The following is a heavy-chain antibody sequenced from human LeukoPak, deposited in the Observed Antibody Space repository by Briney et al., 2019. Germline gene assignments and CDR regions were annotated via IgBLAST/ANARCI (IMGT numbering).Heavy chain of an antibody. V-gene: IGHV4-59*01. J-gene: IGHJ4*02. Sequence: SESLSLTCTVSGGSISSYYCSWIRQPPGKGLEWIGYIYYSGSTNYNPSLKSRVTISVDTPKNQFSLKLSSVTAADTAVYYCARDISDYGDYGGGLDYWGQGTLVTVSS. CDR3: ARDISDYGDYGGGLDY. CDR2: IYYSGST. CDR1: GGSISSYY. D-gene: IGHD4-17*01.